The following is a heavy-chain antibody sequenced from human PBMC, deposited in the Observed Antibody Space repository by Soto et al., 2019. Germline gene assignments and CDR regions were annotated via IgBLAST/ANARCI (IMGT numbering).Heavy chain of an antibody. Sequence: PSETLSLTCTVSGYSISSGSYWGWIRQPPGKGPEWIASMYHGGTTFYNPSLKSRVTISIDTSNNQFSLRLGSVTAADTAVYYCARVHVMVVAGSTFDYWGHGIMVTVSS. CDR3: ARVHVMVVAGSTFDY. J-gene: IGHJ4*01. CDR2: MYHGGTT. V-gene: IGHV4-38-2*02. CDR1: GYSISSGSY. D-gene: IGHD2-15*01.